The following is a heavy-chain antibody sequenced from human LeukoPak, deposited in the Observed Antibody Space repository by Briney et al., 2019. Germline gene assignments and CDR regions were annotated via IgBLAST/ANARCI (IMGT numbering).Heavy chain of an antibody. V-gene: IGHV3-7*01. CDR3: ARDSGSYYGGNYFDY. D-gene: IGHD4-23*01. J-gene: IGHJ4*02. CDR2: IKHDGTEK. CDR1: GFTFSSYW. Sequence: GGSLRLSCAASGFTFSSYWVSWVRQAPGKGLECVANIKHDGTEKYYVDSVKGRFTISRDNAKNSLYLQMNSLRAEDTAVYYCARDSGSYYGGNYFDYWGQGTLVTVSS.